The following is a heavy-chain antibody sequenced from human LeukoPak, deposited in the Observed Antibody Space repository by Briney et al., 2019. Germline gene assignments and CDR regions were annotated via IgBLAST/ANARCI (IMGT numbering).Heavy chain of an antibody. CDR2: NSGNGATT. J-gene: IGHJ4*02. Sequence: GGPLRLSCAASGPTFSSYAMSWGRQAPGKGLEWVSTNSGNGATTYYAGSVRGGFSISRDNSKSTLYMQMNSLRAEDTAVCYCAKRGVATIPDYWGQGTLVTVSS. V-gene: IGHV3-23*01. CDR3: AKRGVATIPDY. CDR1: GPTFSSYA. D-gene: IGHD5-12*01.